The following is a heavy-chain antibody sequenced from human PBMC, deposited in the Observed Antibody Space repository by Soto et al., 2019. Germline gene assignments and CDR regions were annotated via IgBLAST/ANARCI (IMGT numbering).Heavy chain of an antibody. CDR1: GYTFTTYD. CDR3: ARDPYHVLMVNAPNLYGMDV. J-gene: IGHJ6*02. CDR2: ISTYNGNT. D-gene: IGHD2-8*01. V-gene: IGHV1-18*01. Sequence: ASVKVSCKASGYTFTTYDISWVRQAPGQGLEWMGRISTYNGNTNYPQSLQGRLTMTTDTSTTTAFLELRSLRSDDTAVYFCARDPYHVLMVNAPNLYGMDVWGQGTTVTVSS.